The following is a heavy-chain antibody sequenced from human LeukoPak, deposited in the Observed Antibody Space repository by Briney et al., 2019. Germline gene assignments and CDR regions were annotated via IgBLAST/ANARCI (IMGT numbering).Heavy chain of an antibody. Sequence: ASVKVSCKVSGYTLTELSMHWVRQAPGKGLEWMGGFDPEDGETIYAQKFQGRVTMTEDTSTDTAYMELSSLRSKDTAVYYCANLFDFLSGPPGWGQGTLVTVSS. D-gene: IGHD3-3*01. J-gene: IGHJ4*02. CDR2: FDPEDGET. CDR3: ANLFDFLSGPPG. V-gene: IGHV1-24*01. CDR1: GYTLTELS.